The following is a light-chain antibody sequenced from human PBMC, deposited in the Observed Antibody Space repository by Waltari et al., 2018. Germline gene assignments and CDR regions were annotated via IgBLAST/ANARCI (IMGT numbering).Light chain of an antibody. V-gene: IGKV2-28*01. CDR2: LGT. CDR3: MQARQTPWT. CDR1: QSLQHSNGYNY. J-gene: IGKJ1*01. Sequence: DIVMTQSPLSLPVTPGEPASISCRSSQSLQHSNGYNYLDWYLQKPGQSPQLLIYLGTNRASGVPDRFSGSGSGTDYTLKISRVEAEDVGVYYCMQARQTPWTFGQGTKVEIK.